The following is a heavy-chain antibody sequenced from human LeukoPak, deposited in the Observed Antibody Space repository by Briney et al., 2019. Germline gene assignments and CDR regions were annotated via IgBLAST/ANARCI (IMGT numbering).Heavy chain of an antibody. D-gene: IGHD4-11*01. V-gene: IGHV4-39*07. J-gene: IGHJ5*02. CDR1: GGSISSSSYY. CDR2: IYHSGST. CDR3: ARVGYSNPNWFDP. Sequence: PSETLSLTCTVSGGSISSSSYYWGWIRQPPGTGLEWIGYIYHSGSTYYNPSLKSRVTISVDRSKNQFSLKLSSVTAADTAVYYCARVGYSNPNWFDPWGQGTLVTVSS.